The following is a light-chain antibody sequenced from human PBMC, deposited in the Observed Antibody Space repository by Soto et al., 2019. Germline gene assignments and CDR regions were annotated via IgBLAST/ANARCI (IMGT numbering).Light chain of an antibody. CDR2: GNS. V-gene: IGLV1-40*01. CDR1: ISNIGAGYD. CDR3: QSYDSSLSGYV. J-gene: IGLJ1*01. Sequence: QSVLTQPPSVCGATGQRFTISCTGSISNIGAGYDVHWYQQLPGTAPKLLIYGNSNRPSGVPDRFSGSKSGTSASLAITGLQAEDEADYYCQSYDSSLSGYVFGTGTKVTVL.